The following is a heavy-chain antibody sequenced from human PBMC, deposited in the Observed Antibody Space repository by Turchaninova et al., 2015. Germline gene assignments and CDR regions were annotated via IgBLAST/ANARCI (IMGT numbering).Heavy chain of an antibody. J-gene: IGHJ4*02. V-gene: IGHV3-23*04. CDR2: ISGRGGSI. CDR1: GFTFSSCA. Sequence: EVQLVESGGGLVQPGGSLRLSCAASGFTFSSCAMRWVRQAPGKGLERVSGISGRGGSIYYAGSVKGRFTISRDTSKNTMFLQMNSLRAEDTAVYYCAKYYGDNVYLDYFDYWGQGTLVTVSS. D-gene: IGHD3-10*01. CDR3: AKYYGDNVYLDYFDY.